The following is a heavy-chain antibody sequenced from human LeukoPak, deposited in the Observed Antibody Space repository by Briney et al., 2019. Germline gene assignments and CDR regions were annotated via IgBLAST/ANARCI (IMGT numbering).Heavy chain of an antibody. J-gene: IGHJ4*02. CDR2: INPSGGST. Sequence: GASVKVSCKASGYTFTSYYMHWVRQAPGQGLEWMGIINPSGGSTSYAQKFQGRVTMTRDMSTSTVYMELSSLRSEDTAVYYCARVRGSGWYSSYFDYWGQGTLVTVSS. D-gene: IGHD6-19*01. CDR1: GYTFTSYY. CDR3: ARVRGSGWYSSYFDY. V-gene: IGHV1-46*01.